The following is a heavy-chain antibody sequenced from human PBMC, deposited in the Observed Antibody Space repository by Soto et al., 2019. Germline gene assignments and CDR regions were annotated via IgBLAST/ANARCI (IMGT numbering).Heavy chain of an antibody. D-gene: IGHD1-1*01. CDR3: EKDLIPSDNPWA. Sequence: PGGSLRLSCAASGFTFSSYGMHWVRQAPGKGLEWVAVISYDGSNKYYADSVKGRFTISRDNSKNTLYLQMNSLRAEDTAVYYCEKDLIPSDNPWAWGQGTLVTVSS. V-gene: IGHV3-30*18. J-gene: IGHJ5*02. CDR2: ISYDGSNK. CDR1: GFTFSSYG.